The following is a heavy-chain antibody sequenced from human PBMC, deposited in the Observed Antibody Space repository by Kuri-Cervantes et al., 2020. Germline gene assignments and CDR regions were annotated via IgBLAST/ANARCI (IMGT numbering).Heavy chain of an antibody. CDR3: ARGSSGYIVY. CDR1: GYSISSGYY. Sequence: SETLSLTCTVSGYSISSGYYWGWIRQPPGKGLEWIGSIYHSGSTYHTPSLKGRVTIAGDASKNQFSPRLSSVTAADTAFYYCARGSSGYIVYWGQGTQVTVSS. V-gene: IGHV4-38-2*02. CDR2: IYHSGST. D-gene: IGHD5-12*01. J-gene: IGHJ4*02.